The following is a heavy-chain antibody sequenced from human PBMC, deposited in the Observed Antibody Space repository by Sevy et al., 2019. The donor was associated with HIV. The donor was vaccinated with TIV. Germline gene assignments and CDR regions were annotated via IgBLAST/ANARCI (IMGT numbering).Heavy chain of an antibody. J-gene: IGHJ5*02. D-gene: IGHD2-2*01. Sequence: ASVKVSCKASGGTFSNYPITWVRQAPGQGLEWMGGIIPIFGRTNYAQKFQGRVTITADESTGTAYMELSSLRSEDTAVYYCAGENQGVPAAILDWFDPWGQGTLVTVSS. CDR2: IIPIFGRT. CDR3: AGENQGVPAAILDWFDP. V-gene: IGHV1-69*13. CDR1: GGTFSNYP.